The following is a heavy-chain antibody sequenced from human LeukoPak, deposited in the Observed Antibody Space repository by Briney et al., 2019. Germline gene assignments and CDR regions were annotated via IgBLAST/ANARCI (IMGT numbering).Heavy chain of an antibody. J-gene: IGHJ4*02. CDR3: ARAFIAVAGTGGFDY. CDR2: ISYDGSNK. Sequence: PGGSLRLSCAASGFTFSSYAMHWVRQAPGKGLEWVAVISYDGSNKYYADSVKGRFTISRDNSKNTLYLQMNSLRAEDTAGYYCARAFIAVAGTGGFDYWGQGTLVTVSS. D-gene: IGHD6-19*01. V-gene: IGHV3-30*01. CDR1: GFTFSSYA.